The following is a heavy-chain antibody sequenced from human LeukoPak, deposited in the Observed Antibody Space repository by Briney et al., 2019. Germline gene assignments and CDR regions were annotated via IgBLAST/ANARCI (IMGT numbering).Heavy chain of an antibody. J-gene: IGHJ4*02. CDR3: ARGSSFGSY. CDR1: GFTFDNYW. V-gene: IGHV3-7*01. Sequence: AGSLRLSCAASGFTFDNYWMHWVRQAPGKGLEWVANMKQDGSEKYYVDSVRGRFTISRDNAKNLLYLQMNSLRAEDTAVYYCARGSSFGSYWGQGTLVTVSS. D-gene: IGHD6-6*01. CDR2: MKQDGSEK.